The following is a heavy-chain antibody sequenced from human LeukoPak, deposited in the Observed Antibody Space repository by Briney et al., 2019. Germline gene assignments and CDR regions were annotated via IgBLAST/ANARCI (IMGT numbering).Heavy chain of an antibody. CDR2: IYHSGST. J-gene: IGHJ4*02. CDR3: ARGGGDYYGSGTYSIFDF. CDR1: GGSISSSNW. Sequence: SGTLSLTCAVSGGSISSSNWWSWVRQPPGKGLEWIGEIYHSGSTNYNPSLKSRVTISVDRSKNQFSLELNSVTAADTAVYYCARGGGDYYGSGTYSIFDFWGQGTLVTVSS. D-gene: IGHD3-10*01. V-gene: IGHV4-4*02.